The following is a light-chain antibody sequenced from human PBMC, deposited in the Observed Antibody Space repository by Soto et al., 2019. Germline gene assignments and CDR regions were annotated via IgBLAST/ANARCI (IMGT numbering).Light chain of an antibody. Sequence: EIVRTQSPESLGVSLGESATINCKSSQSVLCSSSNKNYLFWYQQKPGQSPRLLIYWVSTRESGVPDRFSGSGSGTDFTLNISSVQAEDVGVYYCKQYSHRPLTFGRGAKVDI. CDR2: WVS. CDR1: QSVLCSSSNKNY. CDR3: KQYSHRPLT. V-gene: IGKV4-1*01. J-gene: IGKJ4*02.